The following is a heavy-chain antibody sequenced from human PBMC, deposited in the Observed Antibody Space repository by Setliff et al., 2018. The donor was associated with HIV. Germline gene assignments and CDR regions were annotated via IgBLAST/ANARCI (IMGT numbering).Heavy chain of an antibody. CDR1: GGSFSGYY. V-gene: IGHV4-34*01. CDR3: ARGTKFVWVRWFDP. CDR2: LNDSGST. J-gene: IGHJ5*02. Sequence: SETLSLTCAVYGGSFSGYYWSWIRQPPRKRLEWIGELNDSGSTNYNPSLKSRVTISVDTSKNQFSLRLSSVTAADTAVYYCARGTKFVWVRWFDPWGQGTLVTGSS. D-gene: IGHD3-10*01.